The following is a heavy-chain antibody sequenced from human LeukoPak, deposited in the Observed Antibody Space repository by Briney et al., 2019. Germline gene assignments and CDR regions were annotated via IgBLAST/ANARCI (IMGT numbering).Heavy chain of an antibody. J-gene: IGHJ4*02. Sequence: GGSLRLSCAASGFTFSSYSMNWVRQAPGKGLEWVSSISSSSSYIYYADSVKGRFTISRDNAKNSLYLQMNNLRPEDTAVYYCAREIFGSGSYPDFRGQGTLVTVSS. CDR2: ISSSSSYI. CDR3: AREIFGSGSYPDF. D-gene: IGHD3-10*01. V-gene: IGHV3-21*01. CDR1: GFTFSSYS.